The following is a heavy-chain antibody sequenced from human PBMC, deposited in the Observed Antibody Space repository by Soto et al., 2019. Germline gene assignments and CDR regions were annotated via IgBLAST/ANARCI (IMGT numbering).Heavy chain of an antibody. Sequence: ASVKVSCKASGYTFTSYGISWVRQAPGQGLEWMGWISAYNGNTNYAQKLQGRVTMTTDTSTSTAYMELRSLRSDDTAVYYCAGGGVVVVAATSYYYGMDVWGQGTTVTVSS. CDR3: AGGGVVVVAATSYYYGMDV. J-gene: IGHJ6*02. D-gene: IGHD2-15*01. CDR1: GYTFTSYG. CDR2: ISAYNGNT. V-gene: IGHV1-18*01.